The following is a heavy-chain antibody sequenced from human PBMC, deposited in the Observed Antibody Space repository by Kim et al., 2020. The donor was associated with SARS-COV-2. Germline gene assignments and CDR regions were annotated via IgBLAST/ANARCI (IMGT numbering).Heavy chain of an antibody. Sequence: GGSLRLSCEASGFTFSIWSMNWVRQAPGKGLEWVSYMTSDTKTIDYADSVRGRFTISRDNAKKLVFLQIIGLRDEDTAVYYCARSTEGRFDYWGQGNLVTVSS. V-gene: IGHV3-48*02. CDR2: MTSDTKTI. CDR3: ARSTEGRFDY. CDR1: GFTFSIWS. J-gene: IGHJ4*01.